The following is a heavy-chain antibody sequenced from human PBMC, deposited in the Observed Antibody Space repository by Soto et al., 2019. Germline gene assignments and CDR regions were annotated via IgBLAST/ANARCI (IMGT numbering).Heavy chain of an antibody. D-gene: IGHD2-2*01. Sequence: SETLSLTCAVYGGSFSGYYWSWIRQPPGKGLEWIGEINHSGSTNYNPSLKSRVTISVDTSKNQFSLKLSSVTAADTAVYYCARGGDIVVVPAAPIDYWGQGTLVTVSS. CDR2: INHSGST. J-gene: IGHJ4*02. V-gene: IGHV4-34*01. CDR3: ARGGDIVVVPAAPIDY. CDR1: GGSFSGYY.